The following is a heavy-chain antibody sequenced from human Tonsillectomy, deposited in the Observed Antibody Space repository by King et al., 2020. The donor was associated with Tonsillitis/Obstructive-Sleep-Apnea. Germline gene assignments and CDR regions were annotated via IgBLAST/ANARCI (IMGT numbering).Heavy chain of an antibody. CDR3: AKGVHYCGSGMSPNNWLDP. CDR2: ISCSGGST. CDR1: GFTFSSYA. D-gene: IGHD3-10*01. V-gene: IGHV3-23*04. J-gene: IGHJ5*02. Sequence: VQLVESGGGLVQPGGSLRLSCGSSGFTFSSYAMSWVRQAPGKGLEWVSAISCSGGSTYYADPLKGRFPISRDNSKNTLYVQMNIRRAEDTAVYYCAKGVHYCGSGMSPNNWLDPWGQGTLVTVSS.